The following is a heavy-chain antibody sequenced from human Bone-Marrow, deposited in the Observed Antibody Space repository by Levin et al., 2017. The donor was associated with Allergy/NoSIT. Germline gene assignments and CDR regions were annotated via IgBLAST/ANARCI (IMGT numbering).Heavy chain of an antibody. CDR3: ARAGMITFGGSHSDY. V-gene: IGHV4-38-2*01. Sequence: TSETLSLTCGVSGSSISNGYNWGWIRQSPGKGLEWIASIYHSGSTYYNPSLKSRVTISVDTSKNQFSLKLSSLTAADTAVYYCARAGMITFGGSHSDYWGQGALVTVSS. CDR2: IYHSGST. CDR1: GSSISNGYN. J-gene: IGHJ4*02. D-gene: IGHD3-16*01.